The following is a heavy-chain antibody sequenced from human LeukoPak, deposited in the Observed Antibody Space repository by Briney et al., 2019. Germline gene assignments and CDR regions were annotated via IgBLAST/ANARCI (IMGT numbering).Heavy chain of an antibody. CDR2: ISSSGSTI. V-gene: IGHV3-11*04. CDR1: GFTFSDYY. CDR3: ARDSESWIQLSPTFFDY. J-gene: IGHJ4*02. D-gene: IGHD5-18*01. Sequence: GGSLRLSCAASGFTFSDYYMSWIRQAPGKGLEGVSYISSSGSTIYYADSVKGRFTISRDNAKNSLYLQMNSLRAEDTAVYYCARDSESWIQLSPTFFDYWGQGTLVTVSS.